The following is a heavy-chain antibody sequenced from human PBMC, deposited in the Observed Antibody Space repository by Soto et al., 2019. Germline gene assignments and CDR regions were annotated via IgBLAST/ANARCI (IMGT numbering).Heavy chain of an antibody. D-gene: IGHD3-10*01. CDR1: GGSISSYY. J-gene: IGHJ3*02. V-gene: IGHV4-59*01. Sequence: SETLSLTCTVSGGSISSYYWSWIRQPPGKGLEWIGYIYYSGSTNYNPSLKSRVTISVGTSKNQFSLKLSSVTAADTAVYYCARVWGGAFDIWGQGTMVTVSS. CDR2: IYYSGST. CDR3: ARVWGGAFDI.